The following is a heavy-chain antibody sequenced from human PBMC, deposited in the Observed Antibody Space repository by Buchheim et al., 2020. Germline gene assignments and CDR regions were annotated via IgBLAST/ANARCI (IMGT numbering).Heavy chain of an antibody. CDR1: GFTFITYG. CDR2: IFYDGSNQ. Sequence: QVQLVESGGGVVQPGRSLRLSCTASGFTFITYGMHWVRQAPGKGLEWVAVIFYDGSNQFYADSVKGRFTISRDNSKNTLYLQMNSLRAEDTAVYYCAKDHHFQDANYYFDFWGQGTL. J-gene: IGHJ4*02. V-gene: IGHV3-30*18. CDR3: AKDHHFQDANYYFDF. D-gene: IGHD4/OR15-4a*01.